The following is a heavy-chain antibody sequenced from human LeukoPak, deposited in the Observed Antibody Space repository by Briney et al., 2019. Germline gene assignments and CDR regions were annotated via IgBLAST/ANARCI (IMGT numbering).Heavy chain of an antibody. CDR3: ARHWGSGTDDYYGMDV. V-gene: IGHV4-59*08. Sequence: PSETLSLTCTVSGGSINSYYWSWIRQPPGKGLEWIGYIYYSGSTNYNPSLKSRVTISVDTSKNQFSLKLSSVTAADTAVYYCARHWGSGTDDYYGMDVWGQGTTVTVSS. J-gene: IGHJ6*02. CDR1: GGSINSYY. CDR2: IYYSGST. D-gene: IGHD3-16*01.